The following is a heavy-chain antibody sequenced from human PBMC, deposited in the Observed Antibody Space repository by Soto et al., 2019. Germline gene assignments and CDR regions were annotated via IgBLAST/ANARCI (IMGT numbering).Heavy chain of an antibody. CDR2: FDPEDGET. CDR3: ATCSGGSCYLSSPGWFDP. D-gene: IGHD2-15*01. J-gene: IGHJ5*02. V-gene: IGHV1-24*01. CDR1: GYTLTELS. Sequence: GASVKVSCKVSGYTLTELSMHWVRQAPGKGLEWMGGFDPEDGETIYAQKFQGRVTMTEDTSTDTAYMELSSLRSEDTAVYYCATCSGGSCYLSSPGWFDPWGQGTLVTVSS.